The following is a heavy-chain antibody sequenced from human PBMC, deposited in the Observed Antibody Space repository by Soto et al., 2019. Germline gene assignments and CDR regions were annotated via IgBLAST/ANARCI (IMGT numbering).Heavy chain of an antibody. CDR3: ARGRPGRTTVAGRGNWFDP. D-gene: IGHD1-26*01. CDR1: GFTFSSYG. Sequence: GGSLRLSCAASGFTFSSYGMHWVRQAPGKGLEWVAVIWYDGSNKYYADSVKGRFTISRDNSKNTLYLQMNSLRAEDTAVYYCARGRPGRTTVAGRGNWFDPWGQGTLVTVSS. J-gene: IGHJ5*02. CDR2: IWYDGSNK. V-gene: IGHV3-33*01.